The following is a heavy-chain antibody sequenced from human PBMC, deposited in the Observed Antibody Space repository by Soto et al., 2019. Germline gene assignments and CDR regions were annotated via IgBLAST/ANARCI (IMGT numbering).Heavy chain of an antibody. D-gene: IGHD3-10*01. Sequence: SVKVSCKASGGTFSSYAISWVRQAPGQGLEWMGGIIPIFGTANYAQKFQGRVTITADESTSTAYMELSSLRSEDTAGYYCAREMVRGYYYYGMDVWGQGTTVTVS. CDR1: GGTFSSYA. J-gene: IGHJ6*02. V-gene: IGHV1-69*13. CDR2: IIPIFGTA. CDR3: AREMVRGYYYYGMDV.